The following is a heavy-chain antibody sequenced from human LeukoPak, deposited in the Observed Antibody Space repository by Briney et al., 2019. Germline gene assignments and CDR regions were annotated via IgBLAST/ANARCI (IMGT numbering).Heavy chain of an antibody. CDR2: IYHSGST. Sequence: KPSETLSLTCTVSDGSISSSSYYWGWIRQPPGKGLEWIGSIYHSGSTYYNPSLKSRVTISVDTSKNQFSLKLSSVTAADTAVYYCARSRSGSDYWGQGTLVTVSS. CDR1: DGSISSSSYY. D-gene: IGHD3-22*01. J-gene: IGHJ4*02. V-gene: IGHV4-39*07. CDR3: ARSRSGSDY.